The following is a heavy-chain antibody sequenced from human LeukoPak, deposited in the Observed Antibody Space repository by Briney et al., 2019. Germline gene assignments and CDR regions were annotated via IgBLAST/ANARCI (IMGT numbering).Heavy chain of an antibody. Sequence: SQTLSLTCAISGDSVSSNSAAWNWIRQSPPRGLEWLGRTYYRSKWYNDYAGSVKSRITINPDTSKNQFSLQLNSVTPEDTALYYCARGELQFDYWGQGTLVTVSS. V-gene: IGHV6-1*01. CDR2: TYYRSKWYN. CDR1: GDSVSSNSAA. J-gene: IGHJ4*02. D-gene: IGHD1-26*01. CDR3: ARGELQFDY.